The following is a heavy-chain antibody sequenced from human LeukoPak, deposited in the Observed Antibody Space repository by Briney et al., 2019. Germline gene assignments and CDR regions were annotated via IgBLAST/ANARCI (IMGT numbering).Heavy chain of an antibody. Sequence: PGGSLRLSCAASGFTFSSYAMSWVRQAPGKGLEWVSAISGSGGSTYYADSVKGRFTISRDNSKNTLYLQMNSLRAEDTAVYYCAKDKGRSYYDSSGYHFDYWGQGTLVTVSS. CDR2: ISGSGGST. CDR1: GFTFSSYA. D-gene: IGHD3-22*01. J-gene: IGHJ4*02. V-gene: IGHV3-23*01. CDR3: AKDKGRSYYDSSGYHFDY.